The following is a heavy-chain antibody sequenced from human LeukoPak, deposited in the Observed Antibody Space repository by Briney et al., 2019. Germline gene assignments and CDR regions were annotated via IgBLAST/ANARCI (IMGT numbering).Heavy chain of an antibody. V-gene: IGHV1-69*05. CDR3: ARDLRQYYGSGSYDY. CDR2: IIPIFGTA. Sequence: SVKVSCKASGGTFSSYAISWVRQAPGQGLEWMGRIIPIFGTANYAQKFQGRVTINTDESTSTAYMELSSLRSEDTAVYYCARDLRQYYGSGSYDYWGQGTLVTVSS. J-gene: IGHJ4*02. CDR1: GGTFSSYA. D-gene: IGHD3-10*01.